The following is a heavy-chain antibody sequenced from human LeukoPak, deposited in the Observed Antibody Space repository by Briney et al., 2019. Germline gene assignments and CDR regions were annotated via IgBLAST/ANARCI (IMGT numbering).Heavy chain of an antibody. D-gene: IGHD4-17*01. CDR3: AKGTLGDYRAGPDY. V-gene: IGHV3-23*01. Sequence: QTGGSLRLSCVASGFTFSSHGMNWVRQAPGKGLEWVSGITSGTRTYYADSVKGRFAISRDNSKNSLYLQMNSLRAEDTALYYCAKGTLGDYRAGPDYWGRGTLVTVSS. J-gene: IGHJ4*02. CDR2: ITSGTRT. CDR1: GFTFSSHG.